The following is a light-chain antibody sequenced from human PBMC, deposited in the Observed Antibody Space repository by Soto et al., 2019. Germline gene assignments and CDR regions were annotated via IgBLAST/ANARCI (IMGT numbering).Light chain of an antibody. J-gene: IGLJ1*01. V-gene: IGLV2-14*01. CDR1: SSDVGGYSS. Sequence: QSALTQPASVSGSPGQSITISCTGTSSDVGGYSSVSWYQQHPGKAPKLMIYEVSNRPSGVSNRFSGSKSGNTASLTISGLQAEDDANYYCSSYTTSSTPLVCGTGTKVTVL. CDR3: SSYTTSSTPLV. CDR2: EVS.